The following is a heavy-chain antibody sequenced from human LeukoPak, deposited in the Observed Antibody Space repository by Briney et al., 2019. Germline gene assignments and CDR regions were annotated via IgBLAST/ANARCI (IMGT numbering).Heavy chain of an antibody. CDR2: IYTSGST. CDR1: GGSISSYY. D-gene: IGHD2-8*01. CDR3: ARASPMAREDAFDI. Sequence: SETLSLTCTVSGGSISSYYWSWIRQPAGKGLEWIGRIYTSGSTNYSPSLKSRVTMSVDTSKNQFSLKLSSVTAADTAVYYCARASPMAREDAFDIWGQGTMVTVSS. J-gene: IGHJ3*02. V-gene: IGHV4-4*07.